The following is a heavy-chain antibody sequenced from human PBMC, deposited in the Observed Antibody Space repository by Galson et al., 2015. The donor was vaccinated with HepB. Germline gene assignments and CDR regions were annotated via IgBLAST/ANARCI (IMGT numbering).Heavy chain of an antibody. Sequence: SLRLSCAASGFTFGAYEMNWVCQAPGKGLEWISYISSNGYMIYYAESVKGRFTVSRDNARDSLYLQMNSLRVEDTAVYYCVRDDGLWSWYLDSWGQGSLVTVSS. D-gene: IGHD3-10*01. V-gene: IGHV3-48*03. J-gene: IGHJ4*02. CDR3: VRDDGLWSWYLDS. CDR1: GFTFGAYE. CDR2: ISSNGYMI.